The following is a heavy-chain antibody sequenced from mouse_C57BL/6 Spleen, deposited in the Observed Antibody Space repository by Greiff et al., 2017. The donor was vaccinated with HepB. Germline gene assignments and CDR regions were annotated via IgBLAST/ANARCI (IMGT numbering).Heavy chain of an antibody. Sequence: QVQLKQPGAELVMPGASVKLSCKASGYTFTSYWMHWVKQRPGQGLEWIGEIDPSDSYTNYNQKFKGKSTLTVDKSSSTAYMQLSSLTSEDSAVYYCARSYYYGSSPYFDVWGTGTTVTVSS. CDR2: IDPSDSYT. CDR1: GYTFTSYW. D-gene: IGHD1-1*01. J-gene: IGHJ1*03. CDR3: ARSYYYGSSPYFDV. V-gene: IGHV1-69*01.